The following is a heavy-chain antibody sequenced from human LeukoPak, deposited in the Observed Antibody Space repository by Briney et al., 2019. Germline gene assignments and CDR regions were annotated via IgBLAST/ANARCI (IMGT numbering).Heavy chain of an antibody. CDR3: ARDPRYGDYEKGVDY. CDR2: ISAYNGNT. D-gene: IGHD4-17*01. CDR1: GYTFTSYG. V-gene: IGHV1-18*01. Sequence: ASVKVSCKASGYTFTSYGISWVRQAPGQGLEWMGWISAYNGNTNYAQKLQGRVTMTTDTSTSTAYMELRSLRSDDTAVYYCARDPRYGDYEKGVDYWGQGTLVTVSS. J-gene: IGHJ4*02.